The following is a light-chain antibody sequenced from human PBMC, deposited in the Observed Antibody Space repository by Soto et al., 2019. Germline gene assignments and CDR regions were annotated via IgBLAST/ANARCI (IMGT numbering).Light chain of an antibody. J-gene: IGKJ1*01. Sequence: DTQMTQSPSTLSASVGDRVTITCRASQSISDWVAWYQQKPGKAPNLLNFDASNLKTGVPSRFSGSGSGTEFTLTISSLQPDDFATYYCLQYDSYSWTFGQGTKVDIK. CDR3: LQYDSYSWT. CDR1: QSISDW. V-gene: IGKV1-5*01. CDR2: DAS.